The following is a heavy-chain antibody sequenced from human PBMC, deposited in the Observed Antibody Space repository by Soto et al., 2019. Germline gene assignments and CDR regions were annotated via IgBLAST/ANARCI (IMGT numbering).Heavy chain of an antibody. J-gene: IGHJ3*02. V-gene: IGHV4-31*03. CDR3: ARGSQLERDALDI. Sequence: QVQLQESGPGLVKPSQTLSLTCSVSGVSINSGGYYWSWLRHHPGKGLEWIGYIYYTGHTFYNASLKSRVAMSLDTSENQFSLKLSSVTAVDTAVYYCARGSQLERDALDIWGQGTMVTVSS. CDR1: GVSINSGGYY. CDR2: IYYTGHT. D-gene: IGHD1-1*01.